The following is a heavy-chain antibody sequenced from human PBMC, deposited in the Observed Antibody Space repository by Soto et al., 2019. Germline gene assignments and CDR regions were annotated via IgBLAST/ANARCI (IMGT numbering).Heavy chain of an antibody. J-gene: IGHJ6*02. D-gene: IGHD3-22*01. CDR2: INPNSGGT. V-gene: IGHV1-2*04. CDR1: GYTFTGYY. CDR3: ARSGAQYYYDREYYYYYGMDV. Sequence: ASVKVSCKASGYTFTGYYMHWVRQAPGQGLEWMGWINPNSGGTNYAQKFQGWVTMTRDTSISTAYMELSRLRSDDTAVYYCARSGAQYYYDREYYYYYGMDVWGQGTTVTVSS.